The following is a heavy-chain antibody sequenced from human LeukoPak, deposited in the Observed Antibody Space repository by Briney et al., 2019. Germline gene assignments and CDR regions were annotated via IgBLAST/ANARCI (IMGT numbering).Heavy chain of an antibody. CDR3: AKVLYYRYFDY. CDR2: ISGSGGST. D-gene: IGHD1-14*01. J-gene: IGHJ4*02. CDR1: GFTFSSYA. Sequence: GGSLRLSCVASGFTFSSYAMSWVRQAPGKGLEWVSAISGSGGSTYYADSVKGRFTISRDNSKNTLYLQINSLRAEDTAVYYCAKVLYYRYFDYWGQGTLVTVSS. V-gene: IGHV3-23*01.